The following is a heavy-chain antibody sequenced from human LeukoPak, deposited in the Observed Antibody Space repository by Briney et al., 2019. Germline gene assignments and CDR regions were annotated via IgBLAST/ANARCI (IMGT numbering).Heavy chain of an antibody. CDR2: INAGNGNT. Sequence: ASVKVSCKASGYAFTSYAMHWVRQAPGQRLEWMGWINAGNGNTKYSQEFQGRVTITRDTSASTAYMELSSLRSEDMAVYYCAREIGDEDWYYFDYWGQGTLVTVSS. J-gene: IGHJ4*02. CDR1: GYAFTSYA. CDR3: AREIGDEDWYYFDY. V-gene: IGHV1-3*03. D-gene: IGHD3-10*01.